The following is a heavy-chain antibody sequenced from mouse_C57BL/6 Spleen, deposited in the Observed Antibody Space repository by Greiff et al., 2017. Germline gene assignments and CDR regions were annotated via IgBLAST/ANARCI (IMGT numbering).Heavy chain of an antibody. Sequence: EVKLVESGGGLVQPGGSLSLSCAASGFTFTDSYLSGFRQPPGKALGWWGFIRNKANGYTTEYSASVKGRFTISRDNSQSILYLQMNALRAEDSATYYCARYKGWLLDYWGQGTTLTVSS. D-gene: IGHD2-3*01. CDR1: GFTFTDSY. CDR3: ARYKGWLLDY. V-gene: IGHV7-3*01. J-gene: IGHJ2*01. CDR2: IRNKANGYTT.